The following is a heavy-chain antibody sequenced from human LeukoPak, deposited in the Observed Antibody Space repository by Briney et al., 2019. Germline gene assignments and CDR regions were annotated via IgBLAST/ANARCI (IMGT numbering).Heavy chain of an antibody. D-gene: IGHD2/OR15-2a*01. Sequence: TGRSLRLSCSASGFTFRSYAIHWVRQAPGKGLEWVAFISYDGAVKYYADSVKGRFTISRDNSKNTLYLQMNSLRAEDTAVYYCARGRVTTTSFDYWGQGVLVTVSS. V-gene: IGHV3-30-3*01. CDR1: GFTFRSYA. CDR3: ARGRVTTTSFDY. CDR2: ISYDGAVK. J-gene: IGHJ4*02.